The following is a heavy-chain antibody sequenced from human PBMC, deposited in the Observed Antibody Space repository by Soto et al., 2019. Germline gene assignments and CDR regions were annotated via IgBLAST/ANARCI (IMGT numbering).Heavy chain of an antibody. CDR1: GFTFDDYA. V-gene: IGHV3-9*01. CDR2: ISWNGGSV. J-gene: IGHJ4*02. Sequence: GGSLRLSCAASGFTFDDYAMHWVRQAPGKGLEWVSGISWNGGSVAYADSVKGRFTISRDNAKNSLYLQMNSLRAEDTAFYYCAKDKRPGYSNSWYYFDYWGRGSLVTVSS. CDR3: AKDKRPGYSNSWYYFDY. D-gene: IGHD6-13*01.